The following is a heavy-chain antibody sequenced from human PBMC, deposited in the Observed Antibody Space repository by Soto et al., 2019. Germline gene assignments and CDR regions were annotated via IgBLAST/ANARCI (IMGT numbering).Heavy chain of an antibody. D-gene: IGHD3-10*01. CDR3: ARDVELTPGGSGHCYYMGV. V-gene: IGHV3-11*01. CDR1: GFTFSDYY. Sequence: QVQLVESGGGLVKPGGSLRLSCAASGFTFSDYYMSWIRQAPGKGLEWVAYISSSGSAIYYADSVKGRFTISRDNAKNSRYQQRNSLRAEDTAVYYCARDVELTPGGSGHCYYMGVWGKGTTVTVSS. J-gene: IGHJ6*03. CDR2: ISSSGSAI.